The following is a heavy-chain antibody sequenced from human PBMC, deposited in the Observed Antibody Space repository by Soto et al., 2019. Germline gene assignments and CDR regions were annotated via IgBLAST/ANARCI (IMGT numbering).Heavy chain of an antibody. CDR2: IPYDGIFQ. CDR1: GFNFDTYG. J-gene: IGHJ4*02. Sequence: GGSLRLPCLASGFNFDTYGMHWVRQAPGKGMEWVAVIPYDGIFQYYADSVKGRVTISRDNSKNTLSLHLNTLKPEDTAVYHCAKDRVGGTFYTPLAFWGQGTLVTVSS. V-gene: IGHV3-30*18. CDR3: AKDRVGGTFYTPLAF. D-gene: IGHD1-7*01.